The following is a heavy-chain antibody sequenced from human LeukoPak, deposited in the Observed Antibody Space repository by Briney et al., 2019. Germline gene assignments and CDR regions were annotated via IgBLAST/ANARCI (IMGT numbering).Heavy chain of an antibody. V-gene: IGHV3-23*01. D-gene: IGHD5-24*01. Sequence: PGGSLRLSCAASGFTFSSYGMSWVRQAPGKGLEWVSSISGSGSGGSTYYADSVKGRFTISRDNSKNTLYLQMNSLIAEDTAVYYCAKSGYSRFDYWGQGTRVTVSS. CDR2: ISGSGSGGST. CDR3: AKSGYSRFDY. J-gene: IGHJ4*02. CDR1: GFTFSSYG.